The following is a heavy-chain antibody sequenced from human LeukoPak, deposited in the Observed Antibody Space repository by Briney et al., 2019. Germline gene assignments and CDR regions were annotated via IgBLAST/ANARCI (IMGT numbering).Heavy chain of an antibody. Sequence: GGSLRLSCAASGFTFSRYWMTWVRQAPGEGLEWVANINEDGSGKYYVDSVKGRFTISRDNAKNSVYLQMNSLRAEDTAVFYCARGSSGTWDDWGQGTLVTVSS. CDR1: GFTFSRYW. CDR2: INEDGSGK. V-gene: IGHV3-7*01. D-gene: IGHD6-25*01. CDR3: ARGSSGTWDD. J-gene: IGHJ4*02.